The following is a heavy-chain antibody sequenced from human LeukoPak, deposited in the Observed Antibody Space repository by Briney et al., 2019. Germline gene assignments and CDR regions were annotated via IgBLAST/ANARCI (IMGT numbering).Heavy chain of an antibody. D-gene: IGHD3-9*01. V-gene: IGHV4-39*07. CDR3: ARVRQRYFDWLSQNCFDP. CDR2: IYYSGST. J-gene: IGHJ5*02. CDR1: GGSISSSSYY. Sequence: SETLSLTCTVSGGSISSSSYYWGWIRQPPGKGLEWIGSIYYSGSTYYNPSLKSRVTISVDTSKNQFSLKLSSVTAADTAVYYCARVRQRYFDWLSQNCFDPWGQGTLVTVSS.